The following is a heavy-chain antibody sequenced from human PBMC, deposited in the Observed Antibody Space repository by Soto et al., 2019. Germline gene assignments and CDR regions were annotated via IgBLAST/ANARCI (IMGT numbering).Heavy chain of an antibody. CDR3: ARDLGEVSAI. CDR1: GFTFSRSP. V-gene: IGHV3-30-3*01. Sequence: QVQLVESGGGEVQPGTSLRLSCAASGFTFSRSPMHWVRQAPGKGLDWVGLISADGSSQHYADSMKGRFTISRDNAKNSLYLQVNSLRAEDTALYYCARDLGEVSAIWGQGTLVTVSS. D-gene: IGHD2-21*02. J-gene: IGHJ4*02. CDR2: ISADGSSQ.